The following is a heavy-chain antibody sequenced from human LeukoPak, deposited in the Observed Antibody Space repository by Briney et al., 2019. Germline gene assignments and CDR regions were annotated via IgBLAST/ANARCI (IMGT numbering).Heavy chain of an antibody. D-gene: IGHD3-10*01. J-gene: IGHJ4*02. CDR1: GYSFTAYY. CDR3: ARAYGSGSSYHPDY. CDR2: INPNSGGT. Sequence: ASVKVSCKASGYSFTAYYIHWVRQAPGQGLAYMGWINPNSGGTNSSQRFQDRVTLTRDTSISTAFMELTSLTSDDTAVYYCARAYGSGSSYHPDYWGQGTLVTVSS. V-gene: IGHV1-2*02.